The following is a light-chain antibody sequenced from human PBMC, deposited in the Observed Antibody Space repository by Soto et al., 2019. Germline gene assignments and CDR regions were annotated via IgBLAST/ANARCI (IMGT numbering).Light chain of an antibody. CDR3: QQFNYWPPIT. V-gene: IGKV3-15*01. Sequence: EIVFTQSPATLSLSPGERATLSCRASPSVSSNLAWYQPIPGRAPRLIIYGASTRASGIPARFSARGSGTEFTLTISSLQSEDFAVYYGQQFNYWPPITFGQGTRVEIK. CDR2: GAS. J-gene: IGKJ5*01. CDR1: PSVSSN.